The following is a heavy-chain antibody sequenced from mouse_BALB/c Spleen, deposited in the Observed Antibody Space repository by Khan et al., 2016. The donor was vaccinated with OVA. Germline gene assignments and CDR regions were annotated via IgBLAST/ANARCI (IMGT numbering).Heavy chain of an antibody. D-gene: IGHD1-1*01. CDR3: ARWGGVVPNWYFDV. V-gene: IGHV3-6*02. J-gene: IGHJ1*01. CDR2: ISYDGSN. Sequence: EVQLQESGPGLVKPSQSLSLTCSVTGYSITSGYRWNWIRQFPGNKLEWMGYISYDGSNNYNPSLKNRISITRDTSTNQFFLKLNSVTTEDTATSYCARWGGVVPNWYFDVWGAGTTVTVSS. CDR1: GYSITSGYR.